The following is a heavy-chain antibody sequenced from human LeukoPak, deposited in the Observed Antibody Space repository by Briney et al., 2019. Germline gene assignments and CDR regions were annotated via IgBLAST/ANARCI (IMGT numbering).Heavy chain of an antibody. D-gene: IGHD6-13*01. CDR1: GFIFSNYA. Sequence: GGSLRLSCAASGFIFSNYAMHWVRQAPGKGLEWVAVISYDASNKYYADSVKGRFTISRDNAKNTLYLQMNSLRAEDTAVYYCAREGSSRDFDYWGQGTLVTVSS. V-gene: IGHV3-30*04. J-gene: IGHJ4*02. CDR3: AREGSSRDFDY. CDR2: ISYDASNK.